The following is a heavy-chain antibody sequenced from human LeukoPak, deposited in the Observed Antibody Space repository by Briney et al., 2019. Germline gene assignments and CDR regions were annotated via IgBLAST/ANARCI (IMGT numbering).Heavy chain of an antibody. CDR3: ARLMADPNAFDF. D-gene: IGHD2-8*01. CDR1: GDSIRSASYY. CDR2: TYYSGTI. Sequence: MTSETLSLTCTVSGDSIRSASYYWAWIRQPPGKGLDWIGTTYYSGTISYNSSLKSRVTISVDTSKNQVSLTVTSVTAADTAMFYCARLMADPNAFDFWGQGTMVTVSS. J-gene: IGHJ3*01. V-gene: IGHV4-39*01.